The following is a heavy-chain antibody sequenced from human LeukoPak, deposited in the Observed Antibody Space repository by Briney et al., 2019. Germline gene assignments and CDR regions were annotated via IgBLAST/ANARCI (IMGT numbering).Heavy chain of an antibody. J-gene: IGHJ5*02. V-gene: IGHV4-39*07. CDR2: IYYSGST. D-gene: IGHD6-13*01. Sequence: PSETLSLTCTVSGGSISSSSYYWGWIRQPPGKGLEWLGSIYYSGSTYYNPSLKSRVTISVDTSKNQFSLKLSSVTAADTAVYYCARARKPDIAAAPLNWFDPWGQGTLVTVSS. CDR3: ARARKPDIAAAPLNWFDP. CDR1: GGSISSSSYY.